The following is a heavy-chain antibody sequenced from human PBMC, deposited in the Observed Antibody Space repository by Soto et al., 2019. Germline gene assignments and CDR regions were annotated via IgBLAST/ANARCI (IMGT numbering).Heavy chain of an antibody. CDR1: GFTFSSYG. CDR2: IWYDGSNK. CDR3: ARDGPVAYYGSGSGSYYYGMDV. Sequence: GGSLRLSCAASGFTFSSYGMHWVRQAPGKGLEWVAVIWYDGSNKYYADSVKGRFTISRDNSKNTLYLQMNSLRAEDTAVYYCARDGPVAYYGSGSGSYYYGMDVWGQGTTVTVSS. D-gene: IGHD3-10*01. J-gene: IGHJ6*02. V-gene: IGHV3-33*01.